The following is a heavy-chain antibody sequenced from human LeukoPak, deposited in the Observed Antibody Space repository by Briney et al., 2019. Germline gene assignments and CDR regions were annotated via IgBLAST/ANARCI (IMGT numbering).Heavy chain of an antibody. D-gene: IGHD5-12*01. CDR3: ARVLGTRGFVY. Sequence: ASVKVSCKTSGYSFTDPYMHWVRKASGQGLECWGWINPDSGATVYAQRFRGRITMTRDTSSRTVYMELSRLRSDDTAIYYCARVLGTRGFVYWGQGTLVTVSS. CDR1: GYSFTDPY. J-gene: IGHJ4*02. CDR2: INPDSGAT. V-gene: IGHV1-2*02.